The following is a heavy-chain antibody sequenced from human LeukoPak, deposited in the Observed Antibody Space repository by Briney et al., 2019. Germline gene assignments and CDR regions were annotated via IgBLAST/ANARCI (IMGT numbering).Heavy chain of an antibody. J-gene: IGHJ1*01. CDR1: GFTFSSYS. D-gene: IGHD3-22*01. Sequence: GGSLRLSCAASGFTFSSYSMNWVRQAPGKGLEWVSSISIGSSYIYYADSVKGRFTISRDNAKNSLYLQMNSLRAEDTAVYYCARARNYYDSSGYYSFQHWGQGTLVTVSS. V-gene: IGHV3-21*01. CDR3: ARARNYYDSSGYYSFQH. CDR2: ISIGSSYI.